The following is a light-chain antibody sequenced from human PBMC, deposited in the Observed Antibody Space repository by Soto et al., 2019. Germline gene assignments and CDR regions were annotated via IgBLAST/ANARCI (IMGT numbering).Light chain of an antibody. CDR3: CSYAGYYTLV. J-gene: IGLJ2*01. V-gene: IGLV2-11*01. CDR1: SSDVGGYNY. CDR2: DVS. Sequence: QSALTQPRSVSGSPGQSVTISCTGTSSDVGGYNYVSWYQQHPGKAPKLMIYDVSKRPSGVPDRFSGSKSGNTASLTISGLQAEDEADYYCCSYAGYYTLVFGGGTMLTVL.